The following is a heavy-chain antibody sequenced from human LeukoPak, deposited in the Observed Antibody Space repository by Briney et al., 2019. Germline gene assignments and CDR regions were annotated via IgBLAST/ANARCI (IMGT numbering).Heavy chain of an antibody. Sequence: GGSLRLSCAASGFTFSNFAMSWVRQAPGKGLEWVASISGSGGSTYYADSVKGRLTISRDNSKNTLYLQMNSLRAEDTAVYYCTYCSGGSCYQNAFDIWGQGTMVTVSS. CDR1: GFTFSNFA. D-gene: IGHD2-15*01. V-gene: IGHV3-23*01. J-gene: IGHJ3*02. CDR3: TYCSGGSCYQNAFDI. CDR2: ISGSGGST.